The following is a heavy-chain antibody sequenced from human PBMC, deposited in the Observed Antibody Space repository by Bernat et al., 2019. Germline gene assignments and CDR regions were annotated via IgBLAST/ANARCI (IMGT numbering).Heavy chain of an antibody. Sequence: QVQLVESGGGVVQPGRSLRLSCAASGFTFSSYGMHWVRQAPGKGLEWVAVIWYDGSNKYYADSVKGRFTISRDNSKNTLYLQMNSLRAEDTAVYYCARDPDGSSWYLGYFDLWGRGTLVTVSS. V-gene: IGHV3-33*01. CDR2: IWYDGSNK. D-gene: IGHD6-13*01. CDR3: ARDPDGSSWYLGYFDL. J-gene: IGHJ2*01. CDR1: GFTFSSYG.